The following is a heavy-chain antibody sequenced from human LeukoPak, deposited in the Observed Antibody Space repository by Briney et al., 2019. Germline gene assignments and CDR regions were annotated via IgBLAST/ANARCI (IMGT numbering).Heavy chain of an antibody. CDR3: ARGGTFGEPFSRS. J-gene: IGHJ4*02. Sequence: KPSETLSLTCAVYGGSFSGFYWTWIRQPPGKGLEWIGEINQSGITNYSPSLKSRMVISVDTSKKQFSLKLNSVTAADTAVYYCARGGTFGEPFSRSWGQGTLVTVSS. CDR1: GGSFSGFY. D-gene: IGHD3-10*01. CDR2: INQSGIT. V-gene: IGHV4-34*01.